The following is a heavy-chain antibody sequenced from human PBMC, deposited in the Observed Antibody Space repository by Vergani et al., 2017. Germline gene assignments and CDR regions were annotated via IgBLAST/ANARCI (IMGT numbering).Heavy chain of an antibody. Sequence: QLQLQQSGPGLVKPSETLSLTCAVYGGSFSGYYWSWIRQPPGKGLEWIGEINHSGSTNYNPSLKSRVTISVDTAKNQFSLKLSSVTAADTAVYYCARGNNSTVRGWFDPWGQGTLVTVSS. V-gene: IGHV4-34*01. D-gene: IGHD4-17*01. J-gene: IGHJ5*02. CDR2: INHSGST. CDR1: GGSFSGYY. CDR3: ARGNNSTVRGWFDP.